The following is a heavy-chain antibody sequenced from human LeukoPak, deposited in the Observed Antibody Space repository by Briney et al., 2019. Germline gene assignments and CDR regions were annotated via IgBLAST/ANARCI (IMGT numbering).Heavy chain of an antibody. CDR2: ISSDGSNE. J-gene: IGHJ4*02. D-gene: IGHD3-22*01. V-gene: IGHV3-30*03. CDR3: AIFGDTYYYDSSGVHY. Sequence: GGSLRLSCAASGFTFSSFGTHWVRQAPGKGLEWVAVISSDGSNENYADSLKGRFTISRDNSKNTLYLQMNSLRPEDTAVYYCAIFGDTYYYDSSGVHYWGQGTLVTVSS. CDR1: GFTFSSFG.